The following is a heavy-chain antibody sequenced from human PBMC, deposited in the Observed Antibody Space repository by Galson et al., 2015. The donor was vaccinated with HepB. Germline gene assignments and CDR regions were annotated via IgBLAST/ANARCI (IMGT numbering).Heavy chain of an antibody. J-gene: IGHJ2*01. CDR2: ISYDGSNK. Sequence: SLRLSCAGSGFTFSSFWMSWVRQAPGKGLEWVAVISYDGSNKYYADSVKGRFTISRDNSKNTLYLQMNSLRAEDTAVYYCAKDPRGYSYGFGWYFDLWGRGTLVTVSS. D-gene: IGHD5-18*01. CDR1: GFTFSSFW. CDR3: AKDPRGYSYGFGWYFDL. V-gene: IGHV3-30*18.